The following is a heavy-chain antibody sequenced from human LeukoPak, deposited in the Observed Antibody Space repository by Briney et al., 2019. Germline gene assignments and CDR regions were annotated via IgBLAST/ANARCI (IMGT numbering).Heavy chain of an antibody. Sequence: SETLSLTCSVSGDSIYWSWVRQSPGKGLQWIGTVFSGGATSYSPSLASRVTMSLDKSKSHFSLKLSSVTAADTAIYYCAIVTSHPRYFDRWGQGTLVTVSS. CDR2: VFSGGAT. CDR3: AIVTSHPRYFDR. V-gene: IGHV4-59*01. J-gene: IGHJ4*02. D-gene: IGHD3-9*01. CDR1: GDSIY.